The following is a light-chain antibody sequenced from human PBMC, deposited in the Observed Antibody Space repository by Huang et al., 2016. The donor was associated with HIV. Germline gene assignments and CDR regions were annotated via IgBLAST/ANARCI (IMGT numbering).Light chain of an antibody. CDR2: AAS. V-gene: IGKV1-6*01. Sequence: AIQLTQSPSSLSASVGDSVSISCRASQGVRNDLAWYQQRPGKAPKLLIYAASSLEKGVPSRFSGSQSGTDFTRTISSLQPEDFATYYCLQHYIFPPTFGQGTRVEIK. J-gene: IGKJ1*01. CDR3: LQHYIFPPT. CDR1: QGVRND.